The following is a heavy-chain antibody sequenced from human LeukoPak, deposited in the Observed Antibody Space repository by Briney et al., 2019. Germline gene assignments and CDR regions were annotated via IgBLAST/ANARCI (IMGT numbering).Heavy chain of an antibody. J-gene: IGHJ5*02. CDR3: ARDQSSGWFTEANWFDP. V-gene: IGHV4-39*07. D-gene: IGHD6-19*01. CDR1: GGSISSSSYY. CDR2: IYYSGST. Sequence: SETLSLTCTVSGGSISSSSYYWGWIRQPPGKGLEWIGSIYYSGSTYYNPSLKSRVTISVDTSKNQFSLKLSSVTAADTAVYYCARDQSSGWFTEANWFDPWGQGTLVTVSS.